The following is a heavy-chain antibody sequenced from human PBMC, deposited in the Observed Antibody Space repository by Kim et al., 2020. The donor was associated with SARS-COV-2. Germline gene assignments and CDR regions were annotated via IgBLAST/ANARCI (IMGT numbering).Heavy chain of an antibody. CDR2: VRYDGSNK. V-gene: IGHV3-33*01. J-gene: IGHJ1*01. Sequence: GGSLRLSCAASGFTFSNYGMYWVRQAPGKGLEWMAVVRYDGSNKHYADSVKGRFTISRDNSKNTVYLQMNSLRAEDTAVYYCARGGKRDGDEYFQHWGQGTLVTVSS. CDR1: GFTFSNYG. CDR3: ARGGKRDGDEYFQH. D-gene: IGHD3-16*01.